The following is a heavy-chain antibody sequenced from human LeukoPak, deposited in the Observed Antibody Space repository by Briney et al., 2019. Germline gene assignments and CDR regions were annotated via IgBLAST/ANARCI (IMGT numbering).Heavy chain of an antibody. CDR3: ARQGYTASYYFLDY. D-gene: IGHD1-26*01. CDR1: GGSIRSYF. CDR2: IYTTGAT. V-gene: IGHV4-4*07. J-gene: IGHJ4*02. Sequence: PSETLSLTCTVSGGSIRSYFWGWVRQPAGKGLEWIGRIYTTGATFYNPSLKTRLTMSIDTSTNQFSLTLTSVVAADTAVYYCARQGYTASYYFLDYWSQGTLVTVSS.